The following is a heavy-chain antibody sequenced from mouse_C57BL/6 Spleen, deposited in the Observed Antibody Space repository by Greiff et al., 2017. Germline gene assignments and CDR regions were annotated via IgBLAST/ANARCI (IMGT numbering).Heavy chain of an antibody. CDR2: IHPNSGST. Sequence: VQLQQPGAELVKPGASVKLSCKASGYTFTSSWMHWVKQRPGRGLEWIGMIHPNSGSTNYNEKFKSKATLTVDKSSSTAYMQLISLTSEDSAVYYGSRGDDCSGRYCYFDVWGTGTTVTVSS. CDR3: SRGDDCSGRYCYFDV. J-gene: IGHJ1*03. D-gene: IGHD1-1*01. CDR1: GYTFTSSW. V-gene: IGHV1-64*01.